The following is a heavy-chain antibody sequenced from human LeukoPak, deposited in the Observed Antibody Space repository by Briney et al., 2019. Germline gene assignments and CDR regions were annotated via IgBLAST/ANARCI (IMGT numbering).Heavy chain of an antibody. V-gene: IGHV3-48*03. CDR2: ISYSGSTT. Sequence: GGSLRLSCAASGFTFTNFEMNWVRQAPGKGLEWVSYISYSGSTTSYADSVKGRFTISRDNAKNSLYLQMNSLRAEDAAVYYCARAGPPAFDPWGQGTLVTVSS. CDR3: ARAGPPAFDP. J-gene: IGHJ5*02. CDR1: GFTFTNFE.